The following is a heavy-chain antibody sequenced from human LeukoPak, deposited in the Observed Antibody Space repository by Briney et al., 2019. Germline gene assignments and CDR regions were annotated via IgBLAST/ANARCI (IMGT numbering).Heavy chain of an antibody. Sequence: GASVKVSCKASGGTFSSYAISWVRQAPGQGLEWMGGIIPILGTANYAQKFQGRVTIIADESTSTAYMELSSLRSEDTAVYYCARERGYCSSTSCPFDYWGQGTLVTVSS. CDR3: ARERGYCSSTSCPFDY. CDR1: GGTFSSYA. J-gene: IGHJ4*02. V-gene: IGHV1-69*13. CDR2: IIPILGTA. D-gene: IGHD2-2*01.